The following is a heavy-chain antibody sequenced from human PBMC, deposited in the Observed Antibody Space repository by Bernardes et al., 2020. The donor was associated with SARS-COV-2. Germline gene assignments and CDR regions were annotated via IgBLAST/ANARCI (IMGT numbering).Heavy chain of an antibody. V-gene: IGHV3-30*03. CDR1: GFTSGNYG. D-gene: IGHD6-19*01. CDR3: ARDSEFDSSGWIDC. J-gene: IGHJ4*02. Sequence: GGSLRLSCAASGFTSGNYGMHWVRQAPGKGLEWVALISNDGSNTYYADSVRGRFTISRDNSKKTLYLQINSLRPEDTAIYYCARDSEFDSSGWIDCWGQGALVTVSS. CDR2: ISNDGSNT.